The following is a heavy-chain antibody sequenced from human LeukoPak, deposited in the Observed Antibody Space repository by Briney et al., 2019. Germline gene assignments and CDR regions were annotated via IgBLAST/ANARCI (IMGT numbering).Heavy chain of an antibody. CDR1: GFTFRSYW. CDR2: IKDDGSEK. Sequence: GGSLRLSCAASGFTFRSYWMSWVRQAPGKGLEWVASIKDDGSEKYCVDSVKGRFTISRDNAKNSLYLQMNSLRAEDTAVYYCARDHPKITMIVAPQLYFDYWGQGTLVTVSS. D-gene: IGHD3-22*01. V-gene: IGHV3-7*01. J-gene: IGHJ4*02. CDR3: ARDHPKITMIVAPQLYFDY.